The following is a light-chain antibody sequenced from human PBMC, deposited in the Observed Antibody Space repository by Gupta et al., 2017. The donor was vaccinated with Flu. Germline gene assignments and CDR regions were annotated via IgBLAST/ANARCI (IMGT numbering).Light chain of an antibody. CDR3: QQYSGLPLA. CDR2: KAS. Sequence: PSTLSASVGDRVTIGCRARQSISRWLAWYQVKAGKAPKVLIQKASRVESGVPSRFSGSGSETDFTLTISSLQPDDFATYFCQQYSGLPLAFGGGTKVEI. CDR1: QSISRW. V-gene: IGKV1-5*03. J-gene: IGKJ4*01.